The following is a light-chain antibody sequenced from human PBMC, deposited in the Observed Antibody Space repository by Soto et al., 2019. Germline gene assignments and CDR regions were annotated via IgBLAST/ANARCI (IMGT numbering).Light chain of an antibody. CDR3: SSYAGSSIPVA. V-gene: IGLV2-8*01. Sequence: QSALTQPPSASGSPGQSVTISCTGASSDVGGYNFVSWYQHHPGKAPRLMIYDVTQRPSGVPDRFSGSKSGNTASLTVSGLQVDDEAYYYCSSYAGSSIPVAFGGGPKLPVL. CDR2: DVT. J-gene: IGLJ2*01. CDR1: SSDVGGYNF.